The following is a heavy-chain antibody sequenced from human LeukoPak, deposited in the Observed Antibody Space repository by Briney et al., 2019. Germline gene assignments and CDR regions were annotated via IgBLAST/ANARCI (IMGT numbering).Heavy chain of an antibody. V-gene: IGHV4-59*12. CDR1: GGSISSYY. J-gene: IGHJ4*02. D-gene: IGHD6-19*01. CDR3: ARLSGWYVDY. Sequence: TSETLSLTCTVSGGSISSYYWSWIRQPPGKGLEWIGYIYYSGSTNYNPSLKSRVTISVDKSKNQFSLKLSSVTAADTAVYYCARLSGWYVDYWGQGTLVTVSS. CDR2: IYYSGST.